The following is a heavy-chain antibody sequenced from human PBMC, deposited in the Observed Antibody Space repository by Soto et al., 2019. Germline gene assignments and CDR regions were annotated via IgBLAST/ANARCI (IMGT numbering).Heavy chain of an antibody. CDR3: ARPDSSSWYGPGWFDP. CDR1: GGSISSSSYY. CDR2: IYYSGST. Sequence: QLQLQESGPGLVKPSETLSLTCTVSGGSISSSSYYWGWIRQPPGKGLEWIGSIYYSGSTYYNPSLKSRVTISVDTSKNQFSLKLSSVTAADTAVYYCARPDSSSWYGPGWFDPWGQGTLVTVSS. V-gene: IGHV4-39*01. J-gene: IGHJ5*02. D-gene: IGHD6-13*01.